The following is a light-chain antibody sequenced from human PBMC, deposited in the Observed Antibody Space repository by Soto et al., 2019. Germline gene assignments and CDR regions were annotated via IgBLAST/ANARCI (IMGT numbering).Light chain of an antibody. CDR3: QQYTNTNNPWM. V-gene: IGKV1-5*01. CDR2: DAS. J-gene: IGKJ1*01. Sequence: DIQVTQSPPTLSASVGDRVTITCRASQTISTWMAWYQQKPGKAPKLLVYDASTLQSGDASRFSGSGSGTEFTLIISGLQPDDSATYYCQQYTNTNNPWMFGQGTKVDIK. CDR1: QTISTW.